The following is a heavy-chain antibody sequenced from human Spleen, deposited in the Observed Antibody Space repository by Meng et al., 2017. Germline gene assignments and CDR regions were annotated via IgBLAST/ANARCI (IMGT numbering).Heavy chain of an antibody. CDR2: ISAYNGNT. D-gene: IGHD3-9*01. CDR3: AREGRNTILGIPEYYFDF. J-gene: IGHJ4*02. CDR1: GYTFTSYD. V-gene: IGHV1-18*01. Sequence: QVQLVQSGAEVKKPGASVKVSCKASGYTFTSYDINWVRQATGQGLEWMGWISAYNGNTNYAQKFQGRVTMTTDTSTGTAYMALRSLRSDDTAVYYCAREGRNTILGIPEYYFDFWGQGTLVTVSS.